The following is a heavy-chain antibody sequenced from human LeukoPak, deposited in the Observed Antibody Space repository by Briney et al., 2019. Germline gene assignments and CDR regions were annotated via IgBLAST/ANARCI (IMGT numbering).Heavy chain of an antibody. CDR1: GGTFSSYA. CDR3: ARDLHCSSTSCPMGDYFDY. J-gene: IGHJ4*02. Sequence: ASVKVSCKASGGTFSSYAISWVRQAPGQGLEWMGRTIPILGIANYAQKFQGRVTITADKSTSTAYMELSSLRSEDTAVYYCARDLHCSSTSCPMGDYFDYWGQGTLVTVSS. CDR2: TIPILGIA. D-gene: IGHD2-2*01. V-gene: IGHV1-69*04.